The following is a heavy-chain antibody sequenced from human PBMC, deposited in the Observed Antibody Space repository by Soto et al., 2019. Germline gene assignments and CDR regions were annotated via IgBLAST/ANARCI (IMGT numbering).Heavy chain of an antibody. D-gene: IGHD2-15*01. J-gene: IGHJ3*02. CDR2: ISENGGSRGGT. CDR1: GFTFSSSA. CDR3: ASGKAVVVAALAI. V-gene: IGHV3-23*01. Sequence: EVQLLESGGGLVQPGGSLRLSCRASGFTFSSSAMTWVRQAPGQGLEWVASISENGGSRGGTYYADSVKGRFTISRDNSNNTLYLQVDSLRGADTAVYYCASGKAVVVAALAIWRQGTMVTVSS.